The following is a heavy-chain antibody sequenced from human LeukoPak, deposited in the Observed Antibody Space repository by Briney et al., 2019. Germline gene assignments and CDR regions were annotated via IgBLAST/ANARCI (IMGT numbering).Heavy chain of an antibody. Sequence: GGSLRLSCVASGFTLSSYQMHWVRQASGKGLEWVSYIANSGGTILYADSVKGRFTISRDDAKNSLYLQMNTLRVEDTAIYYCARETRGAFDYWGQGTLVTVSS. CDR3: ARETRGAFDY. J-gene: IGHJ4*02. V-gene: IGHV3-48*03. D-gene: IGHD4/OR15-4a*01. CDR1: GFTLSSYQ. CDR2: IANSGGTI.